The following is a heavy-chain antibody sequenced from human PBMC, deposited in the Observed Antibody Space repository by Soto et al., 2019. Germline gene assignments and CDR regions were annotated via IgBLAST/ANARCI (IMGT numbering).Heavy chain of an antibody. CDR2: IYWDDDH. CDR1: GFSLSSNGVG. CDR3: AREMYYSTYFDS. D-gene: IGHD3-10*01. V-gene: IGHV2-5*02. Sequence: QLTLRESGPALVRPTQTLTLTCTFSGFSLSSNGVGVGWIRQPPGKALEWLALIYWDDDHRYSPSLKTRLTITKDTSKNHVVLTMTKLYPVDTATYYCAREMYYSTYFDSWGQGTLVTVSS. J-gene: IGHJ4*02.